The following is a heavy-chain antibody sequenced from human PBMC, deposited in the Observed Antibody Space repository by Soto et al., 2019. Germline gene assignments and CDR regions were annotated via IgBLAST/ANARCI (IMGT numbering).Heavy chain of an antibody. CDR1: GFTFSSYA. CDR3: AKGGKSIAAAGDY. Sequence: EVQLLESGGGLVQPGGSLRLSCAASGFTFSSYALTWVRQAPGKGLEWLSAISASGGSTYYAGSVKGRFTISRDNSNNTLYLQMNSRRAEDTAVYYCAKGGKSIAAAGDYWGQGTLVTVSS. V-gene: IGHV3-23*01. D-gene: IGHD6-13*01. CDR2: ISASGGST. J-gene: IGHJ4*02.